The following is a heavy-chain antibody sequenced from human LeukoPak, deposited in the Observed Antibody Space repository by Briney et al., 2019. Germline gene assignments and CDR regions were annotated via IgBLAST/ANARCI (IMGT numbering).Heavy chain of an antibody. D-gene: IGHD5-18*01. J-gene: IGHJ3*02. CDR1: GFTFSNCA. CDR2: ISYDGNNK. Sequence: PGGSLRLSCAASGFTFSNCALHWVRQAPGKGLEWVAIISYDGNNKYYADSVKGRFIISRDNSRNTLYLQMNSLRVEDTAVYFCARDPKRGFSYGWGAFDIWGQGTMVSVSS. CDR3: ARDPKRGFSYGWGAFDI. V-gene: IGHV3-30-3*01.